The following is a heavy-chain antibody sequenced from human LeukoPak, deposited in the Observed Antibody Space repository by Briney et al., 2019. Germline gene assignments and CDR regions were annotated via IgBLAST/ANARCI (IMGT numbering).Heavy chain of an antibody. CDR1: GFTFSSYS. Sequence: GGSLRLSCAASGFTFSSYSMNWVRQAPGKGLEYVSAISSNGDNTYYADSVKGRFTISRDNSKNTLYLQMSSLRADDTAVYYCVRGTGYWGQGTLVTVSS. V-gene: IGHV3-64D*06. CDR2: ISSNGDNT. J-gene: IGHJ4*02. CDR3: VRGTGY.